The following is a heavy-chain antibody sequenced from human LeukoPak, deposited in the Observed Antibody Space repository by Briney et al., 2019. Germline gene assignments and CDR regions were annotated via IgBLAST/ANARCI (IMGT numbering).Heavy chain of an antibody. CDR3: AKEIRPNDC. D-gene: IGHD4-17*01. Sequence: GGSLRLSCAASGFTFSSYEMNWVRQAPGKGLEWVSYISSSGSTIYYADSVKGRFTISRDNSKNTLYLQLDSLRAEDTAIYYCAKEIRPNDCWGQGTLVTVSS. J-gene: IGHJ4*02. V-gene: IGHV3-48*03. CDR1: GFTFSSYE. CDR2: ISSSGSTI.